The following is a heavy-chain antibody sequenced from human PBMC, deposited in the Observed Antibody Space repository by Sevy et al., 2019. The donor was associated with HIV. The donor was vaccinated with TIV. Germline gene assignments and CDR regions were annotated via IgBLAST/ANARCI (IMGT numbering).Heavy chain of an antibody. J-gene: IGHJ5*02. CDR1: GFTFSSYA. Sequence: GGSLRLSCAASGFTFSSYAMHWVRQAPGKGLEWVAVISYDGSNKYYADSVKGRFTISRDNSKNTLYLQMNSPRAEDTAVYYCARERKLYYYDTWGQGTLVTVSS. D-gene: IGHD3-22*01. V-gene: IGHV3-30-3*01. CDR2: ISYDGSNK. CDR3: ARERKLYYYDT.